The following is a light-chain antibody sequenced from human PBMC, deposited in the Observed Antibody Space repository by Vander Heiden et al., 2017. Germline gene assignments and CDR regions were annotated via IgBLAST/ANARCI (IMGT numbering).Light chain of an antibody. J-gene: IGLJ2*01. CDR2: RNS. CDR1: PSSIGGNY. CDR3: AAWDDSLSGPV. Sequence: QSVLTQPPSASGTPGQRATISCSGRPSSIGGNYVYWYQQLPGTAPKLLIHRNSQRPSGVPDRFAGSKSGTSASLAISGLRSEDEADYYCAAWDDSLSGPVFGGGTKLTVL. V-gene: IGLV1-47*01.